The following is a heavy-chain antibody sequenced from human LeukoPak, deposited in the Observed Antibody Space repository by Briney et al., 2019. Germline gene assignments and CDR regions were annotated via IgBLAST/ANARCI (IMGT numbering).Heavy chain of an antibody. V-gene: IGHV1-69*06. J-gene: IGHJ5*02. D-gene: IGHD6-13*01. CDR3: ARDLRRIAAAGRRENWFDP. CDR2: IIPIFGTA. CDR1: GGTFSSYA. Sequence: SVKVSCKACGGTFSSYAISGVRQAPGQGLEWMGGIIPIFGTANYAQKFQGRVTITPDKSTSTAYMELSRLRSEDTAVYYCARDLRRIAAAGRRENWFDPWGQGTLVTVSS.